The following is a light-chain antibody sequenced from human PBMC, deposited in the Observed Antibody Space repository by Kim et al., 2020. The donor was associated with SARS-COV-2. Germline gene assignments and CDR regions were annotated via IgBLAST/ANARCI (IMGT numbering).Light chain of an antibody. J-gene: IGKJ4*01. CDR2: AAS. Sequence: ASTGVRVTITCRASQGISSYLAWYQQKPGKVPKLLIYAASTLQSGVPTRFSGSGSGTDFTLTISCLQSEDFATYYCQQYYSYPLTFGGGTKVDIK. CDR3: QQYYSYPLT. V-gene: IGKV1-8*01. CDR1: QGISSY.